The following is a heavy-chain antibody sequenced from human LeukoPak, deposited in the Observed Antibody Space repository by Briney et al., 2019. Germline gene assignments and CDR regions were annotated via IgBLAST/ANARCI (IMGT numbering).Heavy chain of an antibody. D-gene: IGHD1-26*01. Sequence: GESLKISCQTSGFSFTTYWIGWVRQMPGKGLEWMGIIYPGDSVTRYSPSFEGQVTISADKSIRTAYLQWNSLKASDTAIYYCARPRAAVGATIDYWGQGTLVTVSS. V-gene: IGHV5-51*01. CDR3: ARPRAAVGATIDY. CDR2: IYPGDSVT. CDR1: GFSFTTYW. J-gene: IGHJ4*02.